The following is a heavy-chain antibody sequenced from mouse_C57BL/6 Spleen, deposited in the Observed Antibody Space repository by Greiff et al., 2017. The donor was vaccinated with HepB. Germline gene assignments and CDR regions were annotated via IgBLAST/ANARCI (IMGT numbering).Heavy chain of an antibody. CDR1: GYTFTSYW. CDR3: ARPHYYGSSYWYFDV. CDR2: IDPSDSYT. D-gene: IGHD1-1*01. V-gene: IGHV1-59*01. Sequence: QVQLQQPGAELVRPGTSVKLSCKASGYTFTSYWMHWVKQRPGQGLEWIGVIDPSDSYTNYNQKFKGKATLTVDTSSSTAYMQRSSLASEDSAVYYCARPHYYGSSYWYFDVWGTGTTVTVSS. J-gene: IGHJ1*03.